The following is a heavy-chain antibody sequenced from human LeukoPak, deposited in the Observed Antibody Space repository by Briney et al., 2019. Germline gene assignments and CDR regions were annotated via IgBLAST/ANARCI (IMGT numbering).Heavy chain of an antibody. Sequence: SEPLSLTCTFSGDSIRSYYWSWIRQPPGKGLEWLGYIYYSGTTNYDPSLKSRLTMSLDTSKKQLSLRLTSVTAADTAVYYCARHLLSFPDCWGQGTLVTVSP. CDR1: GDSIRSYY. CDR2: IYYSGTT. J-gene: IGHJ4*02. V-gene: IGHV4-59*08. CDR3: ARHLLSFPDC. D-gene: IGHD2-21*01.